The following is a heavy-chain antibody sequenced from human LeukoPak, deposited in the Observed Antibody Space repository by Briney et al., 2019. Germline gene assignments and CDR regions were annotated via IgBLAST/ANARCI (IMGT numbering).Heavy chain of an antibody. CDR2: ISGSGGST. CDR3: ARATIAYCGGDCYTEYFQH. J-gene: IGHJ1*01. CDR1: GFTFSSYA. V-gene: IGHV3-23*01. D-gene: IGHD2-21*02. Sequence: QPGGSLRLSCAASGFTFSSYAMSWVRQAPGKGLEWVSAISGSGGSTYYADSVKGRFTISRDNSKNTLYLQMNSLRAEDTAVHYCARATIAYCGGDCYTEYFQHWGQGTLVTVSS.